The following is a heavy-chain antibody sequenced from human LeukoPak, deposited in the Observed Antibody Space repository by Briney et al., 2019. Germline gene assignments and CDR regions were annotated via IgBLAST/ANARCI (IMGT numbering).Heavy chain of an antibody. J-gene: IGHJ4*02. Sequence: SGGSLRLSCAASGFTFSRYWMHWVRQAPGRGLVWVSRIEGDGTSTSYADFVKGRFTISRDNAKNTLNLQMNRLRTEDTAVYYCARDPSAVSGPIDYWGQGTLVTVSS. CDR1: GFTFSRYW. CDR3: ARDPSAVSGPIDY. D-gene: IGHD6-19*01. V-gene: IGHV3-74*01. CDR2: IEGDGTST.